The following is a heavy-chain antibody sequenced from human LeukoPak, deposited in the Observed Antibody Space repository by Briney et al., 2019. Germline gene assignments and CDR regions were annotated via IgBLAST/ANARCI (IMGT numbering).Heavy chain of an antibody. Sequence: GGSLRLSCTASGFSFSGHWMHWARHLPGKGLVWVSRISPTGSTTSYADSVKCRFTISRDNSKNTLYLQMNSLRAEDTAVYYCAKEPTMIVVEYYFDYWGQGTLVTVSS. CDR1: GFSFSGHW. J-gene: IGHJ4*02. D-gene: IGHD3-22*01. V-gene: IGHV3-74*01. CDR2: ISPTGSTT. CDR3: AKEPTMIVVEYYFDY.